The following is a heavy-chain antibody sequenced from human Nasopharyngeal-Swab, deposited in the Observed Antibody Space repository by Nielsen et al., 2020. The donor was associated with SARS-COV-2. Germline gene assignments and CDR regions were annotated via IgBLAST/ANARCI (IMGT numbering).Heavy chain of an antibody. CDR1: GFTFNTYW. J-gene: IGHJ4*02. CDR3: ARDAPAHYGAFY. Sequence: GGSLRLSCAASGFTFNTYWMNWARQAPGMGLEWVANIKEDGSQKNYADSVKGRFSISRDSSKNTLYLQMDSLRGEDTAVYYCARDAPAHYGAFYWGRGTLVTVSS. V-gene: IGHV3-7*01. CDR2: IKEDGSQK. D-gene: IGHD4-17*01.